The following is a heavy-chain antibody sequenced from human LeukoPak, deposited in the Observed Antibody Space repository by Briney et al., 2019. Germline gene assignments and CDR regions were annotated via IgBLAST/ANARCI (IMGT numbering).Heavy chain of an antibody. CDR3: ALLRGTTVVTPAVFDY. Sequence: GSSVKVSCKASGGTFSSYAISWVRQAPGQGLEWMGRIIPILGIANYAQKFQGRVTITADKSTSTAYMELSSLRSEDTAVYYCALLRGTTVVTPAVFDYWGQGTLVTVSS. CDR2: IIPILGIA. D-gene: IGHD4-23*01. V-gene: IGHV1-69*04. CDR1: GGTFSSYA. J-gene: IGHJ4*02.